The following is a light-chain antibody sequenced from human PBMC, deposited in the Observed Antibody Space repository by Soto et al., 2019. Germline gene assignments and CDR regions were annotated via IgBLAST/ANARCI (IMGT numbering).Light chain of an antibody. CDR3: TSPTPGSLYV. J-gene: IGLJ1*01. Sequence: QSALTQPPSASGSPGQSVAISCTGTSSDVGGYNYVSWYQQHPGKATKLMIYIVSNRPSGVSNRFSGSXSGNTAXXTISGPQAADDADYFCTSPTPGSLYVFGTGTKVTVL. CDR1: SSDVGGYNY. CDR2: IVS. V-gene: IGLV2-14*01.